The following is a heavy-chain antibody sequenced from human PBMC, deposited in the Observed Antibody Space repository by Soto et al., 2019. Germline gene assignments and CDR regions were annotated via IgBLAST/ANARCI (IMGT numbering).Heavy chain of an antibody. CDR3: ARDARGTRGFDEMDI. CDR2: INPNSGDT. D-gene: IGHD3-9*01. J-gene: IGHJ6*02. Sequence: VASVKVSCKASRYIFTGYHIHWVRQAPGRGLEWMGWINPNSGDTEYAQNFQGRVTMTRDTSFNLVYMEMSGLMSDDTAVYYCARDARGTRGFDEMDIWGQGTTVTVSS. V-gene: IGHV1-2*02. CDR1: RYIFTGYH.